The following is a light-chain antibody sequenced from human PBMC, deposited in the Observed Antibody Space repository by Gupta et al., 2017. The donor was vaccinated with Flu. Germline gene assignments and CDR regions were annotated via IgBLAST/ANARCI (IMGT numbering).Light chain of an antibody. CDR2: ETS. CDR3: QQYGNLPQT. V-gene: IGKV3-20*01. J-gene: IGKJ1*01. Sequence: PGTLSLSPGESATLSCRASQSVSSNYLAWHQQKPGQAPRLLIYETSSRAAGIPDRFSGSASGTDFILTISRLEPEDFAVYYCQQYGNLPQTFGQGTKVEIK. CDR1: QSVSSNY.